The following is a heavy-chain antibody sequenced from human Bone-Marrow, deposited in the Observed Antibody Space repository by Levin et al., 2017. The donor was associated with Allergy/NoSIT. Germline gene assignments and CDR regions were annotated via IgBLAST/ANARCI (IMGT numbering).Heavy chain of an antibody. V-gene: IGHV3-15*01. CDR2: IKTKADVGTT. D-gene: IGHD2-2*01. J-gene: IGHJ4*02. Sequence: GGSLRLSCAASGFTFSNAWMSWVRQAPGKGLEWVGRIKTKADVGTTDYAAPVKGRFTLSRDDSTNTLYLHMTSLKTEDTAVYYCTTDQLKLSGAWYYFDNWGQGTLVTVSS. CDR3: TTDQLKLSGAWYYFDN. CDR1: GFTFSNAW.